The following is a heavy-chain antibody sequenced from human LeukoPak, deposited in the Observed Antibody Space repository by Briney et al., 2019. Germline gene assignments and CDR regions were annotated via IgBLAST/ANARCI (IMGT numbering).Heavy chain of an antibody. J-gene: IGHJ4*02. CDR1: GFTFSSYA. CDR3: ARDQRGYSYGCGDY. D-gene: IGHD5-18*01. CDR2: ISYDGSNK. V-gene: IGHV3-30*04. Sequence: PGRSLRLSCAASGFTFSSYAMHWVRQAPGKGLEWVAVISYDGSNKYYADSVKGRFTISRDNSKNTLYLQMNSLRAEDTAVYYCARDQRGYSYGCGDYWGQGTLVTVSS.